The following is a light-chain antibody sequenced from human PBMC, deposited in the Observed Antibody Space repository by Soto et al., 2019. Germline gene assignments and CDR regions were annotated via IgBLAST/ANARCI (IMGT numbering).Light chain of an antibody. CDR3: QQNNNWPRT. CDR1: QSVSSN. V-gene: IGKV3-15*01. J-gene: IGKJ1*01. CDR2: GAS. Sequence: EIVMTQSPATLSVSPGERATLSCRASQSVSSNLAWYQQKPGQAPRLLIYGASTRATGIPARFSGSGSGTEFTITISILQSEDVAVYYCQQNNNWPRTFGQGTKVDIK.